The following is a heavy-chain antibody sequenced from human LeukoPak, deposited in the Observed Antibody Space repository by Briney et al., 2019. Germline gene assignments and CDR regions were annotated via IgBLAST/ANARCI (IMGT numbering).Heavy chain of an antibody. D-gene: IGHD6-13*01. Sequence: SGTLSLTCVVSGGSISSDNWWSWVRQPPGKGLEWLGEIYHSGSTNYNPSLKSRVTISVDTSKNQFSLKLSSVTAADTAVYYCARLPPYSSSWYFDYWGQGTLVTVSS. CDR1: GGSISSDNW. CDR2: IYHSGST. J-gene: IGHJ4*02. V-gene: IGHV4-4*02. CDR3: ARLPPYSSSWYFDY.